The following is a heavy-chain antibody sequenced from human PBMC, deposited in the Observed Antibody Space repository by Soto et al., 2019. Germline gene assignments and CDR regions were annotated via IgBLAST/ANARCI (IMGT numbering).Heavy chain of an antibody. J-gene: IGHJ3*02. V-gene: IGHV2-5*02. Sequence: QITLKESGPTLVKPTQTLTLTCTFSGFSLSTSGVGVGWIRQPPGKALEWLALIYWDDDKRYSPSLKSRLTTTRDTSTNQVVLTMTNMDPVDTATHYCAHRSAAAGHDAFDIWGQGTMVTVSS. D-gene: IGHD6-13*01. CDR3: AHRSAAAGHDAFDI. CDR1: GFSLSTSGVG. CDR2: IYWDDDK.